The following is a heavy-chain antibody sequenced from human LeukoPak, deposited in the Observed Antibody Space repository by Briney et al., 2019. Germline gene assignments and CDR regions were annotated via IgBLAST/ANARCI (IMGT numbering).Heavy chain of an antibody. CDR3: AKDRGGAFDI. V-gene: IGHV3-23*01. D-gene: IGHD2-15*01. Sequence: GGSLRLSCAASGFTFSNYAMSWVRQAPGKGLEWVSAISGSGGSTYYADSVKGRFTISRDNSKNTLFVQMNSLRAEDTAVYYCAKDRGGAFDIWGQGTMVTVSS. CDR1: GFTFSNYA. J-gene: IGHJ3*02. CDR2: ISGSGGST.